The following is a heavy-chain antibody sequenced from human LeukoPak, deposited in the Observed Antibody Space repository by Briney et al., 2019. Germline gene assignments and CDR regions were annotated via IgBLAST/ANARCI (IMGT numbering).Heavy chain of an antibody. J-gene: IGHJ4*02. CDR3: VRVGRIQYFDY. CDR2: ISGGRDTM. CDR1: GFTFSSYG. V-gene: IGHV3-48*04. D-gene: IGHD5-18*01. Sequence: GGSLRLSCAASGFTFSSYGMNWVRQAPGKGPEWISYISGGRDTMYYADSVKGRFTSSRDNAKNSLFLQMNSLRAEDTAVYYCVRVGRIQYFDYWGQGTPVTVSS.